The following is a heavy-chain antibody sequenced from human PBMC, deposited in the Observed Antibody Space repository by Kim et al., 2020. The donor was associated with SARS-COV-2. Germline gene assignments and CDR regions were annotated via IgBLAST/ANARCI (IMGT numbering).Heavy chain of an antibody. J-gene: IGHJ4*02. CDR2: INAGNGNT. V-gene: IGHV1-3*01. Sequence: ASVKVSCKASGYTFTSYAMHWVRQAPGQRLEWMGWINAGNGNTKYSQKFQGRVTITRDTSASTAYMELSSLRSEDTAVYYCARSSHITGTPRSLGWWGQGTLVTVSS. CDR1: GYTFTSYA. CDR3: ARSSHITGTPRSLGW. D-gene: IGHD1-7*01.